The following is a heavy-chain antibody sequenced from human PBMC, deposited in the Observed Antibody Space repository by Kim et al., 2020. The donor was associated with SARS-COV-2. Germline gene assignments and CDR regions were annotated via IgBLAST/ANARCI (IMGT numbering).Heavy chain of an antibody. V-gene: IGHV3-7*01. CDR2: IKQDGSEK. J-gene: IGHJ4*02. D-gene: IGHD6-13*01. CDR1: GFTFSSYW. CDR3: ARVDGYSSSLANY. Sequence: GGSLRLSCAASGFTFSSYWMSWVRQAPGKGLEWVANIKQDGSEKYYVDSVKGRFTISRDNAKNSLYLQMNSLRAEDTAVYYCARVDGYSSSLANYWGQGTLVTVSS.